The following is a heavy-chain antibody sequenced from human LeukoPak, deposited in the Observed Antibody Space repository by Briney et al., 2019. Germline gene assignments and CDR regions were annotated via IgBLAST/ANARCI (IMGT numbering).Heavy chain of an antibody. CDR1: GYTFTGYY. CDR2: INPNSGDT. CDR3: ARGGYSGYDLDY. V-gene: IGHV1-2*02. Sequence: ASVKVSCKASGYTFTGYYMHWVRQAPGQGLEWTGWINPNSGDTNYAQKFQGRVTMTRDTSIRTAYMELSRLRSDDTDVYYCARGGYSGYDLDYWGQGTLVTVSS. D-gene: IGHD5-12*01. J-gene: IGHJ4*02.